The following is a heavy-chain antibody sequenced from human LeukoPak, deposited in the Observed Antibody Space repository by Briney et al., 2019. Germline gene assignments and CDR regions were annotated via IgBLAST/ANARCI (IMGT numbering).Heavy chain of an antibody. CDR1: GGSISSGGYY. J-gene: IGHJ4*02. CDR2: IYHSGST. Sequence: SETLSLTRTVSGGSISSGGYYWSWIRQPPGKGLEWIGYIYHSGSTYYNPSLKSRVTISVDRSKNQFSLKLSSVTAADTAVYYCTRDVPRSSGYPDNWGQGTLVTVSS. V-gene: IGHV4-30-2*01. CDR3: TRDVPRSSGYPDN. D-gene: IGHD3-22*01.